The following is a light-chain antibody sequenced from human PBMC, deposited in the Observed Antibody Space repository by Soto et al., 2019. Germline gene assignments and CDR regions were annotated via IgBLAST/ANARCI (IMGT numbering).Light chain of an antibody. J-gene: IGLJ1*01. V-gene: IGLV1-44*01. CDR1: SSNIGSNT. CDR3: AAWDDSLNGYV. Sequence: QSVLTQPPSASGTHGQRVTISCSGSSSNIGSNTVNWYQQLPGTAPKLLIYSNNQRPSWVPDRFSGSKSGTSASLAISGLQSEAEADYYCAAWDDSLNGYVFGTATQLTVL. CDR2: SNN.